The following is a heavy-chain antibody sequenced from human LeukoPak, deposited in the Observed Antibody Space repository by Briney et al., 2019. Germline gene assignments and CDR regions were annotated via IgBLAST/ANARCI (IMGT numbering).Heavy chain of an antibody. D-gene: IGHD2-15*01. Sequence: PSETLSLTCTVSGGSISSYYWSWIRQPPGKGLEWIGYIYYSGSTNYNPSLKSRVTISVDTSKNQFSLKLSSVTAADTAVYYCARDRTSGGSGAFDIWGQGTMVTVSS. CDR2: IYYSGST. V-gene: IGHV4-59*01. J-gene: IGHJ3*02. CDR3: ARDRTSGGSGAFDI. CDR1: GGSISSYY.